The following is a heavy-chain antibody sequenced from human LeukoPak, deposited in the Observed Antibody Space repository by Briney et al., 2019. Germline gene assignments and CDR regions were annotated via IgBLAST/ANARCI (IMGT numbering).Heavy chain of an antibody. J-gene: IGHJ3*02. V-gene: IGHV3-7*01. CDR1: GFTFSSYA. CDR3: ASPDYGDYRGAFDI. Sequence: GGSLRLSCAASGFTFSSYAMSWVRQAPGKGLEWVANIKQDGSEKYYVDSVKGRFTISRDNAKNSLYLQMNSLRAEDTAVYYCASPDYGDYRGAFDIWGQGTMVTVSS. D-gene: IGHD4-17*01. CDR2: IKQDGSEK.